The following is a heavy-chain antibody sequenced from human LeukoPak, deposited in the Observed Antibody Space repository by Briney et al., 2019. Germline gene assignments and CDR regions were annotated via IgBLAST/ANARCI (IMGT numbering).Heavy chain of an antibody. Sequence: SETLSLTCTVSGGSISSGSYYWSWIRQPAGKGLEWIGRIYTSGSTSYNPSLKSRVTISVDTSKNQFSLKLSSVTAADTAVYYCARLVASGYDLGPDYWGQGTLVTVSS. CDR1: GGSISSGSYY. V-gene: IGHV4-61*02. CDR3: ARLVASGYDLGPDY. J-gene: IGHJ4*02. D-gene: IGHD5-12*01. CDR2: IYTSGST.